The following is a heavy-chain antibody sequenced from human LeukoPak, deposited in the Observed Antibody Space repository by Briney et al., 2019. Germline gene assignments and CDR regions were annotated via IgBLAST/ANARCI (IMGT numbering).Heavy chain of an antibody. CDR3: ARDFWWLPDY. Sequence: PGGSLRLSCAVSGFTFGSYGMHWVRRAPGKGLEWVTVIWYDGTEKYYADSVKGRFTISRDNSKRTLYLQMNSLRAEDTALYYCARDFWWLPDYWGQGTLVTVSS. CDR2: IWYDGTEK. J-gene: IGHJ4*02. CDR1: GFTFGSYG. D-gene: IGHD3-3*01. V-gene: IGHV3-33*01.